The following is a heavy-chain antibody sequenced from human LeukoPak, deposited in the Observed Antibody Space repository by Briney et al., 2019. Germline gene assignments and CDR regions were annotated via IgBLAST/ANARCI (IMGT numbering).Heavy chain of an antibody. CDR2: IWNDGSYN. V-gene: IGHV3-33*01. D-gene: IGHD2-2*01. CDR1: GCTFISYD. CDR3: ARDSARGYQRRPFFDY. J-gene: IGHJ4*01. Sequence: GRSLRQSCAACGCTFISYDLHWVGQDPAKGLEGVAVIWNDGSYNYCADSVKGRFTISRDNSTNTLYLQMNSQRVEDTAVYYCARDSARGYQRRPFFDYWGQGTLVTASS.